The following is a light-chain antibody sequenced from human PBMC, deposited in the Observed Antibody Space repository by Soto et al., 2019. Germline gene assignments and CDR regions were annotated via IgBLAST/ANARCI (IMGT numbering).Light chain of an antibody. CDR1: SGHSSYA. J-gene: IGLJ2*01. CDR3: QTWGAGVHVL. CDR2: VNTDGSH. V-gene: IGLV4-69*02. Sequence: QPVLTQSPSASASLGVSVRLTCTLSSGHSSYAIAWHQQQPEKGPRHLMKVNTDGSHSKEDGIPDRFSGSSSGAERYLTISSLQPEDEADYYCQTWGAGVHVLFGGGTKLTVL.